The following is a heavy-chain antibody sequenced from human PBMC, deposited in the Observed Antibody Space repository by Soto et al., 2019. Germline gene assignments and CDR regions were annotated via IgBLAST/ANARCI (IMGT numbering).Heavy chain of an antibody. V-gene: IGHV3-23*01. CDR1: GFTFSIYA. Sequence: PGGSLRLSCAASGFTFSIYAMSWVRQAPGKGLEWVSAISGSGGSTYYADSVKGRFTISRDNSKNTLYLQMNSLRAEDTAVYYCAKDTYYDFWSGYPDYWGQGTLVTVSS. D-gene: IGHD3-3*01. J-gene: IGHJ4*02. CDR2: ISGSGGST. CDR3: AKDTYYDFWSGYPDY.